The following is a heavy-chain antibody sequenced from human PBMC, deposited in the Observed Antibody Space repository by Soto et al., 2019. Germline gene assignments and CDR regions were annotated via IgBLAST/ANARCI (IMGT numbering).Heavy chain of an antibody. CDR3: ALGYYVVSDMDV. CDR2: ISTGSGEYI. D-gene: IGHD3-16*01. CDR1: GFTFSSYS. J-gene: IGHJ6*03. Sequence: EVQLVESGGGLVKPGGSLRLSCAASGFTFSSYSLNWVRQFPGKGLEWVSSISTGSGEYIYHADSVKGRFTTSRDNAKNSLYLQMNSLRAEDTAVYYCALGYYVVSDMDVWGKGTTVTVSS. V-gene: IGHV3-21*01.